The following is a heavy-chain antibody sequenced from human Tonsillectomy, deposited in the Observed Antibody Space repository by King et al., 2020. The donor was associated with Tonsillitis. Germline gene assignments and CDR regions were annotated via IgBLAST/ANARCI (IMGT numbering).Heavy chain of an antibody. Sequence: QLVQSGAEVKKPGSSVKVSCKASGGTFSSYAVSWVRQAPGQGLQWMGGIIPIFSSTDYAEKFQGRVTISADEYTSTTYMELSNLRPDYTAMYYCARGQVYGPAAIRVAFDFWGQGTLVTVSS. CDR3: ARGQVYGPAAIRVAFDF. V-gene: IGHV1-69*12. CDR2: IIPIFSST. J-gene: IGHJ4*02. CDR1: GGTFSSYA. D-gene: IGHD2-2*02.